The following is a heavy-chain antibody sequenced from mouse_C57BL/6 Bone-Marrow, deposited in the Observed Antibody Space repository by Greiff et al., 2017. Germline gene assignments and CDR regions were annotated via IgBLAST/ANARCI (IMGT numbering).Heavy chain of an antibody. D-gene: IGHD6-5*01. Sequence: QVQLQQPGAELVKPGASVKLSCKASGYTFTSYWMQWVKQRPGQGLEWIGEIDPSDSYTNYNQKFKGKATLTVDTSSSTAYMQLSSLTSEDSAVYYCARSAYEGFAYWGQGTLVTVSA. CDR1: GYTFTSYW. V-gene: IGHV1-50*01. CDR2: IDPSDSYT. J-gene: IGHJ3*01. CDR3: ARSAYEGFAY.